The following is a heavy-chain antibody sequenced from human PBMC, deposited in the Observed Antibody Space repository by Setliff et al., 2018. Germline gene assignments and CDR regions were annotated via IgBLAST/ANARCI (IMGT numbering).Heavy chain of an antibody. CDR2: IYYSGNT. CDR1: GGSIDSHY. V-gene: IGHV4-59*11. Sequence: SETLSLTCSVSGGSIDSHYWSWIRQPPGKGLEWIGSIYYSGNTNYNPSLKSRVTISVDTSKNQFSLKLSSVTAADTALYYCTVYNTGSSKDHYWGQGTPVTVSS. CDR3: TVYNTGSSKDHY. J-gene: IGHJ4*02. D-gene: IGHD2-8*02.